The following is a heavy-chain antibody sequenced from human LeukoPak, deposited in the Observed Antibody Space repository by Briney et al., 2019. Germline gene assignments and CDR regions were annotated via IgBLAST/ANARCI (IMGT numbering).Heavy chain of an antibody. CDR2: MIPNSGNT. V-gene: IGHV1-8*01. Sequence: GASVKVSCKASGYTFTSYDINWVRQATGQGLEWMGWMIPNSGNTGYAQKFQGRVTMTRNTSITTAYMELSSLRSEDTAVYYCAHRITLVRGVRWFDPWGQGTLVTVSS. D-gene: IGHD3-10*01. CDR3: AHRITLVRGVRWFDP. J-gene: IGHJ5*02. CDR1: GYTFTSYD.